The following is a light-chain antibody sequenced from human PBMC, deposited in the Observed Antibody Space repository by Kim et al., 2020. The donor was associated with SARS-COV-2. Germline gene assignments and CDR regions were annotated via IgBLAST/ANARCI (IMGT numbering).Light chain of an antibody. CDR3: QQYGSTPIT. CDR1: QSVSSIY. J-gene: IGKJ5*01. CDR2: SAS. V-gene: IGKV3-20*01. Sequence: EIVLTQSPGTLSLSPGERATLSCRASQSVSSIYLAWYQQKPGLAPRVLIYSASSRATGIPDRFTGSGSGTDFTLTISRLEPEDFAVYYCQQYGSTPITFGQGTRLEIK.